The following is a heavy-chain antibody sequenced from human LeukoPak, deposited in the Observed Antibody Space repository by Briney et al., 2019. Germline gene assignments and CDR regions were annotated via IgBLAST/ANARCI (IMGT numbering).Heavy chain of an antibody. V-gene: IGHV4-34*01. J-gene: IGHJ5*02. CDR2: INHSGST. CDR1: GGSFSGYY. CDR3: ARVKGYCSSTSCYTEGSNNWFDP. Sequence: SETLSLTCAVYGGSFSGYYWSWIRQPPGKGLEWIGEINHSGSTNYNPSLKSRVTISVDTSKNQFSLKLSSVTAADTAVYYCARVKGYCSSTSCYTEGSNNWFDPWGQGTLVTVSS. D-gene: IGHD2-2*02.